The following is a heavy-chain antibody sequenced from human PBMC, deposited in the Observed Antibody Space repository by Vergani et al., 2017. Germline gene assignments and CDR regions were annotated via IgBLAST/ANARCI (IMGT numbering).Heavy chain of an antibody. CDR1: GGTFSSYA. CDR2: IIPIFSTA. J-gene: IGHJ5*02. D-gene: IGHD2-2*01. Sequence: VQLVQSGAEVKKPGSSVKLSCKASGGTFSSYAISWVRQAPGQGLEWMGGIIPIFSTANYAQKFQGRVTITADESTSTAYMEWSSLRSEDTAVYYWASRYCSSTSCLISGWFDPWGQGTLVTVSS. CDR3: ASRYCSSTSCLISGWFDP. V-gene: IGHV1-69*01.